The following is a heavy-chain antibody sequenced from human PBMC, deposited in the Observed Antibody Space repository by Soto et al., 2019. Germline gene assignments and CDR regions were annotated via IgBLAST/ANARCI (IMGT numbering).Heavy chain of an antibody. CDR1: GYTFTSYG. Sequence: ASVKVSCKASGYTFTSYGISWVRQAPGQGLEWMGWISPYNGNTNYAQKFQGRVTMTSDTSTSTAYMELSRLRSDDTAVYYCARFSGSYSDAFDIWGQGTMVTV. V-gene: IGHV1-18*01. CDR3: ARFSGSYSDAFDI. CDR2: ISPYNGNT. D-gene: IGHD1-26*01. J-gene: IGHJ3*02.